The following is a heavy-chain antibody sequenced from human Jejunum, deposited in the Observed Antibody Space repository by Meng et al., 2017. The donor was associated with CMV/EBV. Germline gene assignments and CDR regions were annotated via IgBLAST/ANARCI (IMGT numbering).Heavy chain of an antibody. Sequence: QVKLQQWGAGLLKPSETLSLICDVSGASFTGFYWTYVRQSPGKGLEWIGEIYHSGRTNYNPSVKSRVSMSVDKSQNHFSLRLSSVTAADTAVYYCTTLYGDSISWGQGTLVTVSS. CDR3: TTLYGDSIS. D-gene: IGHD4-17*01. CDR1: GASFTGFY. CDR2: IYHSGRT. V-gene: IGHV4-34*02. J-gene: IGHJ4*02.